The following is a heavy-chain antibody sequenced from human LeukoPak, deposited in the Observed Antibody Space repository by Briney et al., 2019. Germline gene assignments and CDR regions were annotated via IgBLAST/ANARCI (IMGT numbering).Heavy chain of an antibody. CDR3: AREGFWSGYYGWFDP. CDR1: GGPISSYY. D-gene: IGHD3-3*01. CDR2: IYTSGST. J-gene: IGHJ5*02. Sequence: SETLSLTCTVSGGPISSYYWSWIRQPAGKGLEWIGRIYTSGSTNYNPSLKSRVTMSVDTSKNQFSLKLSSVTAADTAVYYCAREGFWSGYYGWFDPWGQGTLVTVSS. V-gene: IGHV4-4*07.